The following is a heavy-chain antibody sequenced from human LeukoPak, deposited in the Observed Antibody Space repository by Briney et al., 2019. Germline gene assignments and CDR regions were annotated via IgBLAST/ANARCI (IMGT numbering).Heavy chain of an antibody. V-gene: IGHV1-69*13. J-gene: IGHJ6*03. CDR3: ARVVSYYYYYMDV. Sequence: SVKVSCKASGGTFSSYAISWVRQAPGQGLEWMGGIIPIFGTANYAQKSQGRVTITADESTSTAYMELSSLRSEDTAVYYCARVVSYYYYYMDVWGKGTTVTVSS. CDR1: GGTFSSYA. CDR2: IIPIFGTA. D-gene: IGHD2-2*01.